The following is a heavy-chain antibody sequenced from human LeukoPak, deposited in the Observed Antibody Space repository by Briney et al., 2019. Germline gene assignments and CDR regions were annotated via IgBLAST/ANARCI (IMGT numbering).Heavy chain of an antibody. CDR2: IYYSGST. D-gene: IGHD2-15*01. V-gene: IGHV4-59*01. Sequence: SETLSLTCSVSGGSISSYYWSWIRQPPGKGLEWIGYIYYSGSTNYNPSLKSRVTISVDTSKNQFSLKLSSVTAADTAVYYCAGAYCSGGICYSNNWFDPWGQGTLVTVSS. CDR1: GGSISSYY. J-gene: IGHJ5*02. CDR3: AGAYCSGGICYSNNWFDP.